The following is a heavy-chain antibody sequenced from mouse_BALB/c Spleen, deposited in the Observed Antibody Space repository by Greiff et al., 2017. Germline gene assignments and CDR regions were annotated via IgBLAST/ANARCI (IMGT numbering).Heavy chain of an antibody. CDR2: ISSGGST. D-gene: IGHD2-4*01. Sequence: EVQGVESGGGLVKPGGSLKLSCAASGFTFSSYAMSWVRQTPEKRLEWVASISSGGSTYYPDSVKGRFTISRDNARNILYLQMSSLRSEDTAMYYCARGRNYEGGWFAYWGQGTLVTVSA. CDR1: GFTFSSYA. J-gene: IGHJ3*01. V-gene: IGHV5-6-5*01. CDR3: ARGRNYEGGWFAY.